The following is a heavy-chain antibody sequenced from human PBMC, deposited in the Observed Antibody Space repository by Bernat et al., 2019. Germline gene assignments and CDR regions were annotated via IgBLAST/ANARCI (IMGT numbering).Heavy chain of an antibody. V-gene: IGHV3-7*03. CDR2: IKQDGSEK. D-gene: IGHD2-2*01. J-gene: IGHJ4*02. Sequence: EVQLVESGGGLVQPGGSLRLSCAASGFTFRGYWMTWVRQAPGKGLEWVANIKQDGSEKYYVDSVRGRFTISRDNAKNSLDLQMNSLRAEDTAVYYCARVRSTSRNLAYWGQGTLVTVSS. CDR3: ARVRSTSRNLAY. CDR1: GFTFRGYW.